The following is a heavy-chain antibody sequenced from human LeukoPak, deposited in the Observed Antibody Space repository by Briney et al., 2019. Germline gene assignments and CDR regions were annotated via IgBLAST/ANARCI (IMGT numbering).Heavy chain of an antibody. Sequence: GGSLRLSCAASGFTLSSYSMNWGRQAPGKGLEWVSSISSSSSYIYYADSVEGRFTISRDNAKNSLYLQMNSLRAEDTAVYYCARAMVWDHGDYWGQGTLVTVSS. CDR2: ISSSSSYI. D-gene: IGHD1-14*01. V-gene: IGHV3-21*01. CDR1: GFTLSSYS. CDR3: ARAMVWDHGDY. J-gene: IGHJ4*02.